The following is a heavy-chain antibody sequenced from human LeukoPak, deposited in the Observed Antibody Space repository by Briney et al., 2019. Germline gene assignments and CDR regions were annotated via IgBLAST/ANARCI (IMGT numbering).Heavy chain of an antibody. V-gene: IGHV4-31*03. CDR3: ARGGNRFGGFYFDY. J-gene: IGHJ4*02. CDR2: IHHSGRT. CDR1: ADSLSSGGDS. D-gene: IGHD3-10*01. Sequence: ALFLTCTVSADSLSSGGDSRAWIRQLPVKGLESIDFIHHSGRTRHNPSLKDRVAISVDAPRKQFALRLSSVTAADTAIYYCARGGNRFGGFYFDYWGQGIQVIVSS.